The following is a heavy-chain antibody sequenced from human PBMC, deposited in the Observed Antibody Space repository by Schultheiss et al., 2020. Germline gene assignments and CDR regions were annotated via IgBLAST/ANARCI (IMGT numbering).Heavy chain of an antibody. Sequence: SETLSLTCAVYGGPFSGYYWSWIRQPPGKGLEWIGEIYHSGSTNYNPSLKSRVTISVDTSKNQFSLKLSSVTAADTAVYYCARSYSSGWYADWGQGTLVNVYS. CDR3: ARSYSSGWYAD. J-gene: IGHJ4*02. D-gene: IGHD6-19*01. V-gene: IGHV4-34*01. CDR1: GGPFSGYY. CDR2: IYHSGST.